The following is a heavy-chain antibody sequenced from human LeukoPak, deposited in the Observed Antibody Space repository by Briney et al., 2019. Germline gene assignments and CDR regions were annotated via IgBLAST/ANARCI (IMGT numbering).Heavy chain of an antibody. V-gene: IGHV5-51*01. Sequence: GESLKIYCKGSGHSFDSYWIGWVRQMPGKGLEWMGIIFPGDSDARYSPSFQGQVTISADKSISTAYLQWSSLKASDTAMYYCARHYGHYMDVWGKGTTVTISS. CDR2: IFPGDSDA. CDR1: GHSFDSYW. CDR3: ARHYGHYMDV. D-gene: IGHD3-16*01. J-gene: IGHJ6*03.